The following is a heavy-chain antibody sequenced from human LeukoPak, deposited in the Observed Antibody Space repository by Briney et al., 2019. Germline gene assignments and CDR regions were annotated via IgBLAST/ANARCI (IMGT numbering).Heavy chain of an antibody. D-gene: IGHD3-3*01. J-gene: IGHJ4*02. CDR3: ASDYDFWSGYYPFDY. V-gene: IGHV3-23*01. CDR1: GFTVSSNY. Sequence: TGGSLRLSCAASGFTVSSNYMSWVRQAPGKGLEWVSVISGSGGSTYYADSVKGRFTISRDNSKNTLYLQMNSLRAEDTAVYYCASDYDFWSGYYPFDYWGQGTLVTVSS. CDR2: ISGSGGST.